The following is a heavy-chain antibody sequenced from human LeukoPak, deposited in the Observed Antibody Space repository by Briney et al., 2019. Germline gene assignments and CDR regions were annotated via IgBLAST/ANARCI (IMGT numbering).Heavy chain of an antibody. CDR2: IYYSGST. V-gene: IGHV4-59*08. Sequence: SETLSLTCTVSGGSISSYYWSWIRQPPGKGLEWIGYIYYSGSTNYNPSLKSRVTISVDTSKNQFSLKLSSVTAADTAVYYCARWNSRGNDDAFDIWGQGTMVTVSS. J-gene: IGHJ3*02. CDR1: GGSISSYY. D-gene: IGHD1-7*01. CDR3: ARWNSRGNDDAFDI.